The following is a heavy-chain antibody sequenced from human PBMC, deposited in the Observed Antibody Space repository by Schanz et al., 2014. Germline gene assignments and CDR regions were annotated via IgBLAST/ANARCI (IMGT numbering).Heavy chain of an antibody. Sequence: EVQLVESGGGLAQPGGSLRLSCAASGFTLSNYAMSWVRQAPGKGLVWVARINSVGSNTDYADSVTGRFTISRDNAKNTLYLQMNTLRAEDTAVYYCARKMKLGVYGGKGHDSLDIWGQGTMVTVSS. J-gene: IGHJ3*02. CDR3: ARKMKLGVYGGKGHDSLDI. CDR2: INSVGSNT. V-gene: IGHV3-74*02. D-gene: IGHD4-17*01. CDR1: GFTLSNYA.